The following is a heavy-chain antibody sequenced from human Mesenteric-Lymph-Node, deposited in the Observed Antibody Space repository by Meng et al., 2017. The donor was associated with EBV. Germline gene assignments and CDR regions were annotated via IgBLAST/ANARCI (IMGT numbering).Heavy chain of an antibody. D-gene: IGHD3-16*01. J-gene: IGHJ4*02. V-gene: IGHV4-34*02. Sequence: QGQLQQWGAGLVKPSETLSLTCAVYVGTFSDWSWSWFRQTPEKGLEWIGEINHRGETNYSPSLKSRLTLSVDTSKNQFSLRLTSVTAADIAVYYCARDQGGFWGQGTLVTVSS. CDR1: VGTFSDWS. CDR2: INHRGET. CDR3: ARDQGGF.